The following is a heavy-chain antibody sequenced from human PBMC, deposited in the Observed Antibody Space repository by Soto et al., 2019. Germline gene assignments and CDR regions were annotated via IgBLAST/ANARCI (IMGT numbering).Heavy chain of an antibody. CDR2: ISGANGDT. D-gene: IGHD2-2*01. CDR1: GYTFTRYG. CDR3: ARVVVATDNWFEP. Sequence: ASVKFYCKASGYTFTRYGLTWVRQAPGQGPEWMGWISGANGDTNYAQKVRGRVTMTRDTSTSTAYMELRSLGSDDTAVYYCARVVVATDNWFEPWGQGTLVTVP. J-gene: IGHJ5*02. V-gene: IGHV1-18*01.